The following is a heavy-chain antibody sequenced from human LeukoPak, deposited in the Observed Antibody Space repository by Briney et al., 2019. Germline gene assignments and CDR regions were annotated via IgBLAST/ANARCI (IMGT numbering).Heavy chain of an antibody. Sequence: SETLSLTCAVSGGSISSSNWWSWVRQPPGKGLEWIGEIYHSGSTNYNPSLKSRVTIPVDKSKNQFSLKLSSVTAADTAVYYCARDLGYCSGGSCYSGAFDIWGQGTMVTVSS. J-gene: IGHJ3*02. CDR1: GGSISSSNW. CDR3: ARDLGYCSGGSCYSGAFDI. CDR2: IYHSGST. D-gene: IGHD2-15*01. V-gene: IGHV4-4*02.